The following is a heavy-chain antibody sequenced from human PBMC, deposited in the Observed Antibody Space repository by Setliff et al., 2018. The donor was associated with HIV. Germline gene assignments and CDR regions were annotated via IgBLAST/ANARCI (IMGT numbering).Heavy chain of an antibody. Sequence: PSETLSLTCTVSGGSISSYYWSWIRQPPGKGLEWIGYVYYTGSTNYSPSLQSRVTISVDTSKNQFSLKLSSVTAADTAVYYRARQKTVTTYFDYWGQGTLVTVSS. CDR2: VYYTGST. CDR3: ARQKTVTTYFDY. D-gene: IGHD4-17*01. J-gene: IGHJ4*02. CDR1: GGSISSYY. V-gene: IGHV4-59*08.